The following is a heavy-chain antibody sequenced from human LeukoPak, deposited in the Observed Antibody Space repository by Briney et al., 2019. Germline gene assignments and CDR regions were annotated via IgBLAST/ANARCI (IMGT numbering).Heavy chain of an antibody. V-gene: IGHV1-18*01. Sequence: ASVKVSCKASAYTFTSYVFSWVRQAPGQGLEWMGWISAYNGSTNYAQKFQGRVTMTTDTSTSTAYMELRSLRSDDTAVYFCAREASAYYSRWFDYWGQGTLVTVPS. CDR3: AREASAYYSRWFDY. D-gene: IGHD3-22*01. J-gene: IGHJ4*02. CDR1: AYTFTSYV. CDR2: ISAYNGST.